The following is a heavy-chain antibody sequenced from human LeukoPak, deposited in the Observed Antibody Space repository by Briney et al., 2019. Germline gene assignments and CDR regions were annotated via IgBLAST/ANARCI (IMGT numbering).Heavy chain of an antibody. Sequence: ETLSLTCAVYGGSFSGYYWSWIRQPPGKGLEWIGEINHSGSTNYNPSLKSRVTISVDTSKNQFSLKLSSVTAADTAVYYCARGGFASSGWCLGRDYFDYWGQGTLVTVSS. CDR3: ARGGFASSGWCLGRDYFDY. J-gene: IGHJ4*02. CDR2: INHSGST. CDR1: GGSFSGYY. V-gene: IGHV4-34*01. D-gene: IGHD6-19*01.